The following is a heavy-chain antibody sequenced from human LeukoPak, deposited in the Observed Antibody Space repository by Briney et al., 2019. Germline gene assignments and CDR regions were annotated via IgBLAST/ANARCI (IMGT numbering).Heavy chain of an antibody. CDR3: ARGRMAAHLKWLLYRSSRYYFDY. CDR2: INHSGST. J-gene: IGHJ4*02. V-gene: IGHV4-34*01. D-gene: IGHD3-3*01. CDR1: GGSFSGYY. Sequence: PSETLSLTCAVYGGSFSGYYWSWIRQPPGKGLEWIGEINHSGSTNYNPSLKSRVTISVDTSKNQFSLKLSSVAAADTAVYYCARGRMAAHLKWLLYRSSRYYFDYWGQGTLVTVSS.